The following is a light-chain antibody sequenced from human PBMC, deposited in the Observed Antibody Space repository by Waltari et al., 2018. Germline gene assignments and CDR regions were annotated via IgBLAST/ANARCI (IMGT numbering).Light chain of an antibody. CDR1: SSDVGGYTS. J-gene: IGLJ1*01. CDR3: TSYTSSSTYV. V-gene: IGLV2-14*03. CDR2: DVN. Sequence: QSALTQPAPVSGSPGQSITISCTGTSSDVGGYTSVPWYQHHPGKAPKLMIYDVNKRPSGVSDRFSGSKSGNTASLTISGLQTEDEADYYCTSYTSSSTYVFGIGTKVTVL.